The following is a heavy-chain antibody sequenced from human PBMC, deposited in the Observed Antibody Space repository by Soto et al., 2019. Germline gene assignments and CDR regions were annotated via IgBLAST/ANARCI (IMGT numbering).Heavy chain of an antibody. CDR1: GGLFSSFA. Sequence: QEQLVQSGAEVKKPGSSVKVSCKDSGGLFSSFAISWLRQAPGQGLEWMGGIIPVFGTTNYAQKFQGRVTITADESTNTAYMELSSVTSDDTAMYYCARGGGPYVWFNEFWGQGAQVTVSS. D-gene: IGHD3-16*01. J-gene: IGHJ4*02. CDR2: IIPVFGTT. CDR3: ARGGGPYVWFNEF. V-gene: IGHV1-69*01.